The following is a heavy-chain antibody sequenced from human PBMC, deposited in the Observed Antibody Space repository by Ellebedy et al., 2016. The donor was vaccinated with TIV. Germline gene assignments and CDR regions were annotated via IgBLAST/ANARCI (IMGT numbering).Heavy chain of an antibody. J-gene: IGHJ4*02. CDR2: ISNTGSRT. D-gene: IGHD6-19*01. Sequence: PGGSLRLSCAASGFTFSSYAMSWVRQAPGKGLEWVSTISNTGSRTYYADSVEGRFIISRDNSKKTLYLQMNSLRAEATAVYYCAKGRGGGSDSSAPRYYFDSWGLGTLVTVSS. CDR3: AKGRGGGSDSSAPRYYFDS. CDR1: GFTFSSYA. V-gene: IGHV3-23*01.